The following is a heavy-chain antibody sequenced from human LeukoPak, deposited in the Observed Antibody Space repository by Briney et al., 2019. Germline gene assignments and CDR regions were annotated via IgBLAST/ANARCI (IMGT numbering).Heavy chain of an antibody. D-gene: IGHD1-26*01. CDR1: GGSISSGDYY. J-gene: IGHJ5*02. V-gene: IGHV4-30-4*01. CDR3: ARVGIDYSNNWFDP. Sequence: SETLSLTCTVSGGSISSGDYYWSWIRQPPGKGLEWIGYIYYSGSTYYNPSLKRRVTISVDTSKNQFSLKLSSVTAADTAVYYCARVGIDYSNNWFDPWGQGTLVTVSS. CDR2: IYYSGST.